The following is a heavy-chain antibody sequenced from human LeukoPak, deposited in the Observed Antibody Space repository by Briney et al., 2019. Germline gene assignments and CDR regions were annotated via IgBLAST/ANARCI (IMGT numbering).Heavy chain of an antibody. Sequence: GGSLRLSCAASGFTFSNYAMSWVRQAPGKGLEWVSTIRGGGADTYYADSVRGRFTISRDNANNTLSLQTHSLRAEDTAVYFCAKHQQISGYSLMDVLGQGTTVTVSS. J-gene: IGHJ6*02. CDR3: AKHQQISGYSLMDV. D-gene: IGHD4-23*01. CDR1: GFTFSNYA. V-gene: IGHV3-23*01. CDR2: IRGGGADT.